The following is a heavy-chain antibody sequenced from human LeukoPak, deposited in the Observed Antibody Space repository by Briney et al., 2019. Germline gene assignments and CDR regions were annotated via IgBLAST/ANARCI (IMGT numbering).Heavy chain of an antibody. CDR2: ISWNSGSI. CDR3: AKGRQYYYRDV. CDR1: GFTFDDYA. J-gene: IGHJ6*03. Sequence: GGSLRLSCAASGFTFDDYAMHWVRQAPGKGLEWVSGISWNSGSIGYADSVKGRFTISRDNAKSSLYLQMNSLRAEDTALYYCAKGRQYYYRDVWGKGTTVTVSS. V-gene: IGHV3-9*01.